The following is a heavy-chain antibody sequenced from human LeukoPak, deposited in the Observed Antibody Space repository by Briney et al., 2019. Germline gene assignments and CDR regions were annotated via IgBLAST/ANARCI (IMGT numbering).Heavy chain of an antibody. CDR3: ARVFEGDVNYYDSSGYPYYFDY. CDR1: GGSFSGYY. Sequence: PSETLSLTCAVYGGSFSGYYWSWIRQPPGKGLEWIGEINHSGSTNYNPSLKSRVTISVDTSKNQFSLKLSSVTAADTAVYYCARVFEGDVNYYDSSGYPYYFDYWGQGTLVTVSS. CDR2: INHSGST. J-gene: IGHJ4*02. V-gene: IGHV4-34*01. D-gene: IGHD3-22*01.